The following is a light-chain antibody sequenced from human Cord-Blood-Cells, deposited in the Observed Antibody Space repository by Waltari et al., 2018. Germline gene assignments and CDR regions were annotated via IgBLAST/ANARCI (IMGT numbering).Light chain of an antibody. CDR1: QSVSSY. J-gene: IGKJ2*01. CDR2: EAS. CDR3: QQRSNWPPYT. V-gene: IGKV3-11*01. Sequence: TLSCRASQSVSSYLAWYQQKPGQAPRLLIYEASNRATGIPARFSGSGSGTDFTLTISSLEPEDFAVYYCQQRSNWPPYTFGQGTKLEIK.